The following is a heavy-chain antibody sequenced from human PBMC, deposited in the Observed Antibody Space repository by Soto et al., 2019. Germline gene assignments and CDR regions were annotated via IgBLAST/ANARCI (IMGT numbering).Heavy chain of an antibody. V-gene: IGHV4-34*01. CDR2: INHSGST. J-gene: IGHJ5*02. CDR1: GESFSGYY. CDR3: ARGSRIRFLEWLLGNWFDP. Sequence: SETLSLTCAVYGESFSGYYWSWIRQPPGKGLEWIGEINHSGSTNYNPSLKSRVTISVDTSKNQFSLKLSSVTAADTAVYYCARGSRIRFLEWLLGNWFDPWGQGTLVTVSS. D-gene: IGHD3-3*01.